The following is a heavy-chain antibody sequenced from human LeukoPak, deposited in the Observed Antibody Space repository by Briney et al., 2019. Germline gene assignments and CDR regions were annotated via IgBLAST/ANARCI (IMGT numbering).Heavy chain of an antibody. CDR1: GGSFSGFY. D-gene: IGHD3-10*01. CDR2: INQSGST. CDR3: ARDRQIVVRAHGTLDL. J-gene: IGHJ3*01. Sequence: PSETLSLTCAVYGGSFSGFYWSWIRQPPGKGLEWIGEINQSGSTNYNPSLTSRVTISVDTSKNQFSLKLSSVTAADTAVYYCARDRQIVVRAHGTLDLWGQGTMVTVSS. V-gene: IGHV4-34*01.